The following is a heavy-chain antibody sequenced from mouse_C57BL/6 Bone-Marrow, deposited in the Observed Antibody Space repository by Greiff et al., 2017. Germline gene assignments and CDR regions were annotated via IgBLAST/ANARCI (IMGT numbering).Heavy chain of an antibody. J-gene: IGHJ4*01. CDR3: AKHPMDD. Sequence: QVQLQQPGAELVKPGASVKLSCKASGYTFTSYWMQWVKQRPGQGLEWIGEIDPSDSYTNYNQKLKGKATLTVDTSSNTAYMQLSSLTSEDSAGYYCAKHPMDDWGQGTSVTVSS. CDR1: GYTFTSYW. CDR2: IDPSDSYT. V-gene: IGHV1-50*01.